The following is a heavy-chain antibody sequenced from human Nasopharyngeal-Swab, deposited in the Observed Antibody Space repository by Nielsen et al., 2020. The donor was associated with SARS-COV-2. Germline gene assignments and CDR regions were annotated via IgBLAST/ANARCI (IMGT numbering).Heavy chain of an antibody. CDR1: GDSISSGGYY. CDR2: VFSAGSA. Sequence: SETLSLTCTVSGDSISSGGYYWSWIRQPAGKRLEWIGRVFSAGSAHYNPSLKSRVTISADTSKNQFSLQLSSVTAADTAVYYCARAPGVAARVAAARLGQYSGMDVWGQGTTVTVS. V-gene: IGHV4-61*02. CDR3: ARAPGVAARVAAARLGQYSGMDV. J-gene: IGHJ6*02. D-gene: IGHD6-13*01.